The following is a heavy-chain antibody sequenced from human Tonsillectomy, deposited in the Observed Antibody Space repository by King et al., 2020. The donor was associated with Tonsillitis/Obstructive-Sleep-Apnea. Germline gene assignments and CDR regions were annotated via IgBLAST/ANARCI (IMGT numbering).Heavy chain of an antibody. J-gene: IGHJ6*03. CDR1: GYSFTGYG. Sequence: QLVQYGAEVKKPGASLNVSCQASGYSFTGYGISWVRQAPGQGLEWMGWISTYDGNTKFAQKFQGRVTMTTDTSTTTASMELRSLRSDDTAVYYCARGAAYYDFWTGYKAMDVWGKGTTVTVSS. CDR2: ISTYDGNT. D-gene: IGHD3-3*01. V-gene: IGHV1-18*01. CDR3: ARGAAYYDFWTGYKAMDV.